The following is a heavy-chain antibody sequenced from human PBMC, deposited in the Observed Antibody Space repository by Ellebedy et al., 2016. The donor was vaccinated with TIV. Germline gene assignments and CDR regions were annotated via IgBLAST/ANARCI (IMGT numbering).Heavy chain of an antibody. D-gene: IGHD5-12*01. CDR1: GFPFSRYW. Sequence: LSLTCAVSGFPFSRYWMSWVRQAPGKGLEWVANIKQDGSEKDYVDSVKGRFTISRDNAKNSLYLQMNSLRAEDTAVYYCRIVASDFDYWGQGALVTVSS. CDR2: IKQDGSEK. V-gene: IGHV3-7*03. J-gene: IGHJ4*02. CDR3: RIVASDFDY.